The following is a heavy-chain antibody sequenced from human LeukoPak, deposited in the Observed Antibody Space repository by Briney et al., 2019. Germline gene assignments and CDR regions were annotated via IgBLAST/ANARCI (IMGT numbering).Heavy chain of an antibody. J-gene: IGHJ4*02. CDR3: ARLRAGIISAADY. V-gene: IGHV5-51*01. CDR1: GHSFTSYW. CDR2: IYPGDSDT. D-gene: IGHD6-13*01. Sequence: GESLKISCKGLGHSFTSYWIGWVRQLPGKGLEWMGIIYPGDSDTRYSPSFQGQVTISADKSINTAYLQWSSLKASDAAIYYCARLRAGIISAADYWGQGTLVTVSS.